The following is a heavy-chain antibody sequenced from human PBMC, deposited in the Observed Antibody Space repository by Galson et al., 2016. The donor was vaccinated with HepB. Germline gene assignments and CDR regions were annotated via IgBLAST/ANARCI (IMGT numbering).Heavy chain of an antibody. V-gene: IGHV3-7*03. CDR1: GFTFSSYW. CDR3: ASAPTITTIWGS. CDR2: IKEDGSEK. J-gene: IGHJ5*02. Sequence: SLRLSCAASGFTFSSYWMSWARQAPGKGLEWVANIKEDGSEKYYVDSVKGRFTISRDDSKNTVHLQMNSLRVEDTAMYFCASAPTITTIWGSWGQGTLVTVSS. D-gene: IGHD5-24*01.